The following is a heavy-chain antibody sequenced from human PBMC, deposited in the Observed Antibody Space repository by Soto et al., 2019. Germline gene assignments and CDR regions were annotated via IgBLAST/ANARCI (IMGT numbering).Heavy chain of an antibody. CDR1: GGSISSYY. Sequence: PSETLSLTCTVSGGSISSYYWSWIRQPPGKGLEWIGYIYYSGSTNYNPSLKSRVTISVDTSKNQFSLKLSSVTAADTAVYYCARPLGSGYDGGFDYWGQGTLVTVSS. CDR3: ARPLGSGYDGGFDY. V-gene: IGHV4-59*08. CDR2: IYYSGST. D-gene: IGHD5-12*01. J-gene: IGHJ4*02.